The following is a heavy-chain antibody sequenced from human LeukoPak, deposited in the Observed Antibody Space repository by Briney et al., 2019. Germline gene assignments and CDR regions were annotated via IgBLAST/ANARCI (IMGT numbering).Heavy chain of an antibody. CDR3: ARERGSGNWYRQGSSFDY. CDR1: RGSISSSSHY. D-gene: IGHD6-13*01. CDR2: IYYSGNT. Sequence: PSETLSLTCTVSRGSISSSSHYWGWVRQPPGKGLEWIGYIYYSGNTNYNPSLKSRVTISVDTSKNQFSLRLNSVTAADTAVYYCARERGSGNWYRQGSSFDYWGQGTLVTVSS. V-gene: IGHV4-61*01. J-gene: IGHJ4*02.